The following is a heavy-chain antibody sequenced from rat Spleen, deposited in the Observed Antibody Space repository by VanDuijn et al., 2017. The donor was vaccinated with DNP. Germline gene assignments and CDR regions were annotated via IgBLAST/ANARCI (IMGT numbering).Heavy chain of an antibody. Sequence: EVQLKESGPGLVQPSQTLSLTCTVSKFSLTDYSIHWVRQPPGRGLEWVGVMWSGGTTAYNSALKSRLSISRDTSKSQVFLKMNSLQTEDTAIYFCARTDSYKSGYFFDYWGQGVMVSVSS. J-gene: IGHJ2*01. CDR1: KFSLTDYS. D-gene: IGHD4-3*01. CDR3: ARTDSYKSGYFFDY. V-gene: IGHV2S63*01. CDR2: MWSGGTT.